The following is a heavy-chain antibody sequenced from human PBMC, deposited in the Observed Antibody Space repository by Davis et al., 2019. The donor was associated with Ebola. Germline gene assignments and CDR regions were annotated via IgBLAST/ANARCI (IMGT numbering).Heavy chain of an antibody. CDR1: GFTFDDYA. V-gene: IGHV3-9*01. CDR3: EKDSQQWRHRPDYGMDV. Sequence: PGGSLRLSCAASGFTFDDYAMHWVRQAPGKGLEWVSGISWNSGSIGYADSVKGRFTISRDNAKNSLYLQMNSLRAEDTALYYCEKDSQQWRHRPDYGMDVWGQGTTVTVSS. CDR2: ISWNSGSI. J-gene: IGHJ6*02. D-gene: IGHD6-19*01.